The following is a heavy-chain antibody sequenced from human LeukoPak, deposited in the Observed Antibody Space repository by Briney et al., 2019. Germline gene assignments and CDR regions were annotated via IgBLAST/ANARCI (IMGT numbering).Heavy chain of an antibody. V-gene: IGHV4-59*01. CDR1: GVSISSYY. D-gene: IGHD2-21*02. Sequence: SETLSLTCTVSGVSISSYYWSWVRQPPGKGLEWIGYIYYSGSTNYNPSLKSRVTISVDTSKNQFSLKLSSVTAADKAMSYCARSIMTDNGVLDYWGQGTLVTVSS. CDR3: ARSIMTDNGVLDY. CDR2: IYYSGST. J-gene: IGHJ4*02.